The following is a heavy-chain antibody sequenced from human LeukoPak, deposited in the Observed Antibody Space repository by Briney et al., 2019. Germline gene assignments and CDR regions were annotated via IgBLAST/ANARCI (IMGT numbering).Heavy chain of an antibody. CDR3: ARDRIYGSGSYSYYYYGMDV. CDR2: IYYSGST. Sequence: SETLSLTCTASGGSISSYYWSWIRQPPGKGLEWIGYIYYSGSTNYNPSLKSRVTISVDTSKNQFSLKLSSVTAADTAVYYCARDRIYGSGSYSYYYYGMDVWGQGTTVTVSS. J-gene: IGHJ6*02. D-gene: IGHD3-10*01. V-gene: IGHV4-59*01. CDR1: GGSISSYY.